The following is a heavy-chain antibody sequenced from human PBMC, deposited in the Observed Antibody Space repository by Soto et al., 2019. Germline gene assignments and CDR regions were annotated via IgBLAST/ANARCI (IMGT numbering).Heavy chain of an antibody. V-gene: IGHV3-23*01. J-gene: IGHJ4*02. CDR1: GFTFSSYA. Sequence: GGSLRLSCAASGFTFSSYAMSWVRQAPGKGLEWVSAISGSGGSTYYADSVKGRFTISRDNSKNTLYLQMNSLRAEDTAVYYCAKGPVPNWNRPPNYGGQGTLVPVSS. D-gene: IGHD1-20*01. CDR3: AKGPVPNWNRPPNY. CDR2: ISGSGGST.